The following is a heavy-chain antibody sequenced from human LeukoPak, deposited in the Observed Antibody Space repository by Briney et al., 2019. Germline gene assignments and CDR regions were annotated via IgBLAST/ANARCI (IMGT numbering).Heavy chain of an antibody. J-gene: IGHJ4*02. V-gene: IGHV4-59*08. Sequence: SETLSLTCTISGGSISSYYWSWIRQPPGKGLEWIGYVFYSGSTNYNPSLRSRVTISGDTSKNQFSLRLSSVTAADTAVYYCARASYSYDINGWVPFDYWGQGTLVTVSS. CDR2: VFYSGST. CDR1: GGSISSYY. D-gene: IGHD3-22*01. CDR3: ARASYSYDINGWVPFDY.